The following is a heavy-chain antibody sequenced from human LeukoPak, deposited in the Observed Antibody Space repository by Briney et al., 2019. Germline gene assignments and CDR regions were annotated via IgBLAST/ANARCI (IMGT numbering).Heavy chain of an antibody. Sequence: PSETLSLTCTVSGGSISSSSYYWGWIRQPPGKGLEWIGSIYYSGRTYYNPSLKSRVTISVDTSKNQFSLKLSSVTAADTAVYYCATRLIAVDHRETPPPDSFDIWGQGTMVTVS. CDR2: IYYSGRT. CDR1: GGSISSSSYY. J-gene: IGHJ3*02. V-gene: IGHV4-39*07. D-gene: IGHD6-19*01. CDR3: ATRLIAVDHRETPPPDSFDI.